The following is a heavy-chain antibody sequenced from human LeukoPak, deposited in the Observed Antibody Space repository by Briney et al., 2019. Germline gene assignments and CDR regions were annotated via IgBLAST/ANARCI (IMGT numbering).Heavy chain of an antibody. CDR2: INGAGDIT. D-gene: IGHD3-16*01. Sequence: GGSLRLSCAASGYTFSSHGLTWVRQAPGKGLEWVSTINGAGDITYYAETVKGRFTISRDNSKNTLYLQMHSLRAEDTAIYYCAKVSVCYGCYLDYWGQGTLVTVS. CDR1: GYTFSSHG. J-gene: IGHJ4*02. CDR3: AKVSVCYGCYLDY. V-gene: IGHV3-23*01.